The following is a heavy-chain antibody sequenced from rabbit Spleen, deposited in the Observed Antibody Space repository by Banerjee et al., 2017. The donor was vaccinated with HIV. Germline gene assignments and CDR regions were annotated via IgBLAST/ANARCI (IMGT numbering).Heavy chain of an antibody. CDR3: ARDTASSFSSYGMDL. CDR2: IGAGSGGTT. CDR1: GLSFISGYY. V-gene: IGHV1S40*01. J-gene: IGHJ6*01. Sequence: QSLEESGGDLVKPGASLTLTCTASGLSFISGYYMCWVRQAPGKGLEWIACIGAGSGGTTYYANWAKGRFTISKTSSTTVTLQMTSLTVADTATYFCARDTASSFSSYGMDLWGPCTLVTVS. D-gene: IGHD8-1*01.